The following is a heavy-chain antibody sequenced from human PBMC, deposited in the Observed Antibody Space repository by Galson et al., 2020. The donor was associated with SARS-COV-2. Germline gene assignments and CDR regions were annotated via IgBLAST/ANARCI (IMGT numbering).Heavy chain of an antibody. CDR3: AKDLIPGSYYYMDV. V-gene: IGHV3-23*01. J-gene: IGHJ6*03. CDR2: ISGSCDST. D-gene: IGHD5-12*01. Sequence: GESLKISCAASGFTFSSYALGWVRQAPGKGPEWVSAISGSCDSTNDADSVKGRFTISRDNSKNTLYLQMNSLRVEDTAVYYCAKDLIPGSYYYMDVWGRGTTVTVSS. CDR1: GFTFSSYA.